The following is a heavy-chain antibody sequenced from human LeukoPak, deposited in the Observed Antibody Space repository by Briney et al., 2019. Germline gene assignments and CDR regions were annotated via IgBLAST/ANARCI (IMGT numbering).Heavy chain of an antibody. V-gene: IGHV3-23*01. J-gene: IGHJ4*02. Sequence: GGSLRLSCAVSRITLSNYGMTWVRQAPGKGLEWVAGISDTGGRTNYADSVKGRFTISRDNPKNTLYLQMNSPRAEDTAVYFCAKRGVVIRVILVGFHREAYYFDSWGQGALVTVSS. CDR2: ISDTGGRT. CDR1: RITLSNYG. D-gene: IGHD3-22*01. CDR3: AKRGVVIRVILVGFHREAYYFDS.